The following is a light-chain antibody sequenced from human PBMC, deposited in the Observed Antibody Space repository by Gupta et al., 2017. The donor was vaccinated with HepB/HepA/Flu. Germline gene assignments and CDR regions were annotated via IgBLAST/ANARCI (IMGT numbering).Light chain of an antibody. CDR2: QDT. CDR3: QAWDSSTYV. V-gene: IGLV3-1*01. J-gene: IGLJ1*01. Sequence: SHDLTQTPSVSVSPGQTASITCSGDRLADKFVCWYQQKPGHSPVLVIYQDTKRPSGIPERFSGSNSGNTATLTISGTQTMDEADYYCQAWDSSTYVFGSGTKVTVL. CDR1: RLADKF.